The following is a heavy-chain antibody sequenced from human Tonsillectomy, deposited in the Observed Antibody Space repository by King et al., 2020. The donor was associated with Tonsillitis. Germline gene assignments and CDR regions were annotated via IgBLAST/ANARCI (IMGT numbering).Heavy chain of an antibody. CDR2: VFARGRT. Sequence: QLQESGPGLVKPSQTLSLTCTVSGGSITTSVNYWSWIRKPAGKGLEWIGRVFARGRTDYNPPLKSRVTMSIDTSTNQFSLRLNSLTAADTAVYYCEGEWSWGQGTLVTVSS. J-gene: IGHJ4*02. CDR1: GGSITTSVNY. D-gene: IGHD3-3*01. CDR3: EGEWS. V-gene: IGHV4-61*02.